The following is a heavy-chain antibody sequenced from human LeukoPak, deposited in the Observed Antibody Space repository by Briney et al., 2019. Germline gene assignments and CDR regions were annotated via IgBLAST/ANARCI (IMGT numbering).Heavy chain of an antibody. Sequence: ASVKVSCKASGYTFTSYDINWVRQATGQGLEWMGWMNPNSGNTGYAQKFQGRVTMTRNTSISTAYMELSSLRSEDTAVYYCARGRNSRHYYGSGSYYNESYWGQGTLVTVSS. CDR3: ARGRNSRHYYGSGSYYNESY. CDR1: GYTFTSYD. J-gene: IGHJ4*02. CDR2: MNPNSGNT. D-gene: IGHD3-10*01. V-gene: IGHV1-8*01.